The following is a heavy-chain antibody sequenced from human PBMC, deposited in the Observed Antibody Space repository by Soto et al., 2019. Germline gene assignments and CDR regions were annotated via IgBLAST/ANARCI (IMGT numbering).Heavy chain of an antibody. J-gene: IGHJ4*02. D-gene: IGHD2-2*01. CDR2: ISGSAGST. V-gene: IGHV3-23*01. Sequence: EVQLLESGGGLVQPGGSLRLSCAASGFTFSNYAMSWVRQAPGKGLEWVSSISGSAGSTYYADSVKGRFTISRDNSKNTQYLQMNTLRAEDTAVYYCAKDAGRYCTSTSCSAFPRFDCWGQGTLVTVSS. CDR1: GFTFSNYA. CDR3: AKDAGRYCTSTSCSAFPRFDC.